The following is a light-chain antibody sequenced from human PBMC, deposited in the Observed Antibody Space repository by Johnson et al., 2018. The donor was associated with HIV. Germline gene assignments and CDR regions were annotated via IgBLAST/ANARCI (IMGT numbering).Light chain of an antibody. J-gene: IGLJ1*01. V-gene: IGLV1-51*01. Sequence: QSVLTQPPSVSAAPGQKVTISCSGNSSNIGNNYVSWYQKFPGTAPKLLIYDNNKRPSGIPDRFSGSKSGTYATLGITGLQTGDEAGFDCATWDSILTAYVFGAGTKVTV. CDR1: SSNIGNNY. CDR2: DNN. CDR3: ATWDSILTAYV.